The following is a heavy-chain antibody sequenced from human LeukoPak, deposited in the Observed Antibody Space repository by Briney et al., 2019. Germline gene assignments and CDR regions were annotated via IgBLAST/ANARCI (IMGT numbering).Heavy chain of an antibody. CDR1: AFTFGSYR. V-gene: IGHV3-21*01. Sequence: GGSLRLSCAASAFTFGSYRMNWVRQAPGKGLEWVSSISSSSTYIYYADSVKGRFTISRDNAKNSLYLQMNSLRAEDTAVYYCARDRIIYGDYGDAFDFWGQGTMVTVSS. D-gene: IGHD4-17*01. CDR2: ISSSSTYI. CDR3: ARDRIIYGDYGDAFDF. J-gene: IGHJ3*01.